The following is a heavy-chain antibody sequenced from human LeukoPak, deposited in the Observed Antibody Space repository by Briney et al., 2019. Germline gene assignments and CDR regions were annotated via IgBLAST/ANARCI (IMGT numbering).Heavy chain of an antibody. D-gene: IGHD6-13*01. CDR3: ARQGAAGKYYYYYMDV. Sequence: GESLKISCKGSGYSFTSYWIGWVRQMPGQGLEWMGIIYPDDSNTIYGPSFQGQVTISADKSINTAYLEWSSLKASDTAMYYCARQGAAGKYYYYYMDVWGKGTTVTVSS. CDR1: GYSFTSYW. CDR2: IYPDDSNT. J-gene: IGHJ6*03. V-gene: IGHV5-51*01.